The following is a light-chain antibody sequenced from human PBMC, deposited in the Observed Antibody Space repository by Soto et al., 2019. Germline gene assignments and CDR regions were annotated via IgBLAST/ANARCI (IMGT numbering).Light chain of an antibody. V-gene: IGLV1-40*01. CDR2: DNS. CDR1: NSNIGTGYD. Sequence: QSVLTQPPSVSGAPGQRVTISCTGSNSNIGTGYDVHWYLQLPGTAPKLLIYDNSNRPSGVPDRFSGSKSGTSASLAISGLQAEDEADYYCQSYDSSLRGWVFGGGTKVTVL. J-gene: IGLJ3*02. CDR3: QSYDSSLRGWV.